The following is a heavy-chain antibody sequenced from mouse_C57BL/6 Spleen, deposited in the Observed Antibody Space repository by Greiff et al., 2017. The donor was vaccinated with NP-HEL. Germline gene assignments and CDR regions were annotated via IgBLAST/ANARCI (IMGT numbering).Heavy chain of an antibody. CDR1: GYTFTSYW. J-gene: IGHJ2*01. CDR3: ARRFTTVVADDY. Sequence: QVQLQQPGAELVKPGASVKLSCKASGYTFTSYWMHWVKQRPGQGLEWIGMIHPNSGSTNYNEKFKSKATLTVDKSSSTAYMQLSSLTSEDSAVYSCARRFTTVVADDYWGQGTTLTVSS. D-gene: IGHD1-1*01. CDR2: IHPNSGST. V-gene: IGHV1-64*01.